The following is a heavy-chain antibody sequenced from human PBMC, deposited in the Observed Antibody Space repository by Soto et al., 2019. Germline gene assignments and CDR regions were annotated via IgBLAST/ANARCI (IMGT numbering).Heavy chain of an antibody. J-gene: IGHJ4*02. Sequence: GGSLRLSCAPSGFTFSSYGMHWVRQASGKGLEWVAVIWYDGSNKYYADSVKGRFTISRDNSKNTLYLQMNSLRAEDTAVYYCARDSSPYDSSGYYSYWGQGT. CDR2: IWYDGSNK. D-gene: IGHD3-22*01. CDR3: ARDSSPYDSSGYYSY. V-gene: IGHV3-33*01. CDR1: GFTFSSYG.